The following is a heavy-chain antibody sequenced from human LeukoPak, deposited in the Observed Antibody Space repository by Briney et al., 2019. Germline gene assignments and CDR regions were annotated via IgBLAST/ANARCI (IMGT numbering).Heavy chain of an antibody. CDR1: GGSISSGSYY. D-gene: IGHD7-27*01. Sequence: SETLSLTCTVSGGSISSGSYYWSWIRQPAGKGLEWIGRIYTSGSTNYNPSLKSRVTISVDTSKNQFSLKLSSVTAADTAVYYCARGPFRLAELGDDAFDIWGQGTMVTVSS. J-gene: IGHJ3*02. CDR3: ARGPFRLAELGDDAFDI. V-gene: IGHV4-61*02. CDR2: IYTSGST.